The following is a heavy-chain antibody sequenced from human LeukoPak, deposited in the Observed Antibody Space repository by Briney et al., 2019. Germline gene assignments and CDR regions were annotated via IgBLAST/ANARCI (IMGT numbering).Heavy chain of an antibody. CDR1: GYTFTSYY. V-gene: IGHV1-46*01. CDR3: AREARVVPAAIINY. J-gene: IGHJ4*02. CDR2: INPSGGST. Sequence: ASVKVSCKASGYTFTSYYIHWVRQAPGQGREWMGLINPSGGSTTYAQKFQGRVTITRDTSTSTVYMELSSLRSEDTAVYYCAREARVVPAAIINYWGKGTLVTVSS. D-gene: IGHD2-2*02.